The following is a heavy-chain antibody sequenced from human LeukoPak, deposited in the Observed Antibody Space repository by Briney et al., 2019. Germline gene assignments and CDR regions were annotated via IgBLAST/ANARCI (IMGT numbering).Heavy chain of an antibody. CDR3: ARVKRDCSGGTCYSYDY. V-gene: IGHV3-23*01. D-gene: IGHD2-15*01. CDR2: ISGSGGST. CDR1: GFTFSSYA. Sequence: GGSLRLSCAASGFTFSSYAMSWVRQAPGKGLEWVSAISGSGGSTYYADSVKGRFTISRDSSKNTLYLQMNSLRAEDTAVYYCARVKRDCSGGTCYSYDYWGQGTLVTVSS. J-gene: IGHJ4*02.